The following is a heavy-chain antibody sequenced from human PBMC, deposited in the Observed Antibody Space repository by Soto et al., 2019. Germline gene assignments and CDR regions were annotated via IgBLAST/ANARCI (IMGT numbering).Heavy chain of an antibody. CDR2: ISGSGGST. J-gene: IGHJ4*02. D-gene: IGHD3-22*01. CDR1: GFTFSSYA. CDR3: AKIGEDYYDSSGPLDY. Sequence: GGSLRLSSAASGFTFSSYAMSWVRQAPGKGLEWVSAISGSGGSTYYADSVKGRFTISRDNSKNTLYLEMNSLRAEDTAVYYCAKIGEDYYDSSGPLDYWGQGTLVTVSS. V-gene: IGHV3-23*01.